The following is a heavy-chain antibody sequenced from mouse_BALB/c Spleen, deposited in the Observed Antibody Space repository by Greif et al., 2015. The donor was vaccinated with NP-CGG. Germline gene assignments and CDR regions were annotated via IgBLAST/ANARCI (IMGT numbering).Heavy chain of an antibody. V-gene: IGHV1-69*02. D-gene: IGHD2-1*01. CDR1: GYTFTSYW. J-gene: IGHJ2*01. CDR2: IDPSDSET. Sequence: QVQLKEPGAELVKPGAPVKLSCKASGYTFTSYWMNWVKQRPGRGLEWIGRIDPSDSETHYNQKFKDKATLTVDKSSSTAYIQLSSLTSEDSAVYYCASGGNYDYFDYWGQGTTLTVSS. CDR3: ASGGNYDYFDY.